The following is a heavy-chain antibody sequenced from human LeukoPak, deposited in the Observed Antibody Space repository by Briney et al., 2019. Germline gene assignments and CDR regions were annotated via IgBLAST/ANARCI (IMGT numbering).Heavy chain of an antibody. V-gene: IGHV3-30*02. CDR1: GFTFSSYG. CDR2: IRYDGSNK. Sequence: GGSLRLSCAASGFTFSSYGMHWVRQAPGKGLGWVAFIRYDGSNKYYADSVKGRFTISRDNSKNTLYLQMNGLRAEDTAVYYCAKEVGYYGSGSYYNDYWGQGTLVTVSS. CDR3: AKEVGYYGSGSYYNDY. D-gene: IGHD3-10*01. J-gene: IGHJ4*02.